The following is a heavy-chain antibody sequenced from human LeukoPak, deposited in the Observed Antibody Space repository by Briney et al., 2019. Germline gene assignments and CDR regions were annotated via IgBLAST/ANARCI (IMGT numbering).Heavy chain of an antibody. CDR2: IYYSGST. D-gene: IGHD6-13*01. V-gene: IGHV4-59*01. CDR1: GGSISSYY. J-gene: IGHJ6*03. CDR3: ARGLGSSWPPRYYYMDV. Sequence: SETLSLTCTVSGGSISSYYWSWIRQPPGKGLEWIGYIYYSGSTNYNPSLKSRVTISVDTSKNQFSLKLSSVTAADTAVYYCARGLGSSWPPRYYYMDVWGKGTTVTVSS.